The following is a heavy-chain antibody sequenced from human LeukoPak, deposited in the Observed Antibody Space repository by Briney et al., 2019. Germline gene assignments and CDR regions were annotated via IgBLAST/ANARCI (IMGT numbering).Heavy chain of an antibody. J-gene: IGHJ6*03. V-gene: IGHV3-48*03. D-gene: IGHD3-16*01. Sequence: GGSLRLSCAASGFIFSSYEMNWVRQAPGKGLEWVSYISSGGTSIYYADSVKGRFTISRDDAKNSLYLQMNSLRVEDTAVYYCARGRNWGPSWYMDVWGKGATVTVSS. CDR1: GFIFSSYE. CDR3: ARGRNWGPSWYMDV. CDR2: ISSGGTSI.